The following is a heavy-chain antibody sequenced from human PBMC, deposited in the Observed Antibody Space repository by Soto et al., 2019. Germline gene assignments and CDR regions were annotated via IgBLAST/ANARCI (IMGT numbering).Heavy chain of an antibody. V-gene: IGHV3-74*01. Sequence: EVQLVEAGGGLVQPGGSLRLSCAASGFTFSTSWIHWVRQAPGKGLVWVSRINGDGGTINYADSVKGRFTISRDNAKNTGYLKIDSLSADDKAVYFFKRGGNYYFYHWGQGTLVTVSS. J-gene: IGHJ4*02. CDR2: INGDGGTI. D-gene: IGHD1-7*01. CDR3: KRGGNYYFYH. CDR1: GFTFSTSW.